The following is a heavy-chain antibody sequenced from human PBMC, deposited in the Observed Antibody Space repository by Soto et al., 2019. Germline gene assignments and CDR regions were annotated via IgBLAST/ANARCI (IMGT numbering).Heavy chain of an antibody. CDR2: INHSGST. CDR1: GGSFSGYY. J-gene: IGHJ6*02. CDR3: ARRRANSNNYDMDV. V-gene: IGHV4-34*01. D-gene: IGHD2-21*01. Sequence: SETLSLTCAVYGGSFSGYYWSWMRQPPGKGLEWIGEINHSGSTNYNPSLKSRVTISVDTSKNQFSLTLNSVTAADTAVYYCARRRANSNNYDMDVWGQGTTVTVSS.